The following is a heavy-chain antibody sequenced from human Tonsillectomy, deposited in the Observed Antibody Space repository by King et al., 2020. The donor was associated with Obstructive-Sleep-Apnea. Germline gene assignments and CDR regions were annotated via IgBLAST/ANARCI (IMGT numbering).Heavy chain of an antibody. J-gene: IGHJ4*02. D-gene: IGHD6-6*01. CDR1: GYSFTSYW. CDR3: VRDQRFSSSSHLFDY. CDR2: IYPGDSDT. Sequence: VQLVQSGAEVKKPGESLKISCKGSGYSFTSYWIGWVRQMPGKGLEWVGIIYPGDSDTRYSPSFQGQVTISADKSISTAYLQWSSRKASDTAMYYCVRDQRFSSSSHLFDYWGQGTLVTVSS. V-gene: IGHV5-51*01.